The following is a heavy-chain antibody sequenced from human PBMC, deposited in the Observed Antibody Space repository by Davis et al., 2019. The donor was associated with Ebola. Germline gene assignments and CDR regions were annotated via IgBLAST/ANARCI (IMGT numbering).Heavy chain of an antibody. J-gene: IGHJ4*02. Sequence: GGSLRLSCAASGFTFSSYGMHWVRQAPGKGLEWVAVISYDGSNKYYADSVKGRFTISRDNSKNTLYLQMNSLRAEDTAVYYCAGGSYCLYWGQGTLVTVSS. CDR1: GFTFSSYG. D-gene: IGHD1-26*01. V-gene: IGHV3-30*03. CDR3: AGGSYCLY. CDR2: ISYDGSNK.